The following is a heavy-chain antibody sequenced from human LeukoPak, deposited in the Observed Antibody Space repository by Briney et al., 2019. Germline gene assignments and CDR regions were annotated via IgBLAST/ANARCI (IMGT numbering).Heavy chain of an antibody. D-gene: IGHD5-18*01. Sequence: HPGRSLRLSCAASGFTFSSYGMHWVRQAPGKGLEWVAVIWYDGSNKYYADSVKGRFTISRDNSKNTLYLQMNSLRAEDTAVYYCAKDPLTKAMVTRGYYYMDVWGKGTTVTVSS. CDR1: GFTFSSYG. CDR2: IWYDGSNK. V-gene: IGHV3-33*06. J-gene: IGHJ6*03. CDR3: AKDPLTKAMVTRGYYYMDV.